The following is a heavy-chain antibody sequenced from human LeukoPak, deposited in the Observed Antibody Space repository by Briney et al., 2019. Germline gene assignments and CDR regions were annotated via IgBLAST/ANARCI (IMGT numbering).Heavy chain of an antibody. CDR1: GFTFSSYG. D-gene: IGHD3-22*01. CDR3: AKGTRHGLDSSGYYFDY. Sequence: GGSLRLSCAASGFTFSSYGMHWVRQAPGKGLEWVAVIWYDGSNKYYADSVKGRFTISRDNSKNTLYLQMNSLRAEDTAVYYCAKGTRHGLDSSGYYFDYWGQGTLVTVSS. CDR2: IWYDGSNK. V-gene: IGHV3-33*06. J-gene: IGHJ4*02.